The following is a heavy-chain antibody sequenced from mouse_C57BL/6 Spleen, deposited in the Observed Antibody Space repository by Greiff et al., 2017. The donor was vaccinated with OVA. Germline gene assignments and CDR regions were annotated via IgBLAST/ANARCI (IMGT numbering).Heavy chain of an antibody. D-gene: IGHD1-1*01. CDR2: IYPGDGDT. V-gene: IGHV1-82*01. Sequence: VKLVESGPELVKPGASVKISCKASGYAFSSSWMNWVKQRPGKGLEWIGRIYPGDGDTNYNGKFKGKATLTADKSSSTAYMQLSSLTSEDSAVYFCARYPYGSSGYFDVWGTGTTVTVSS. J-gene: IGHJ1*03. CDR3: ARYPYGSSGYFDV. CDR1: GYAFSSSW.